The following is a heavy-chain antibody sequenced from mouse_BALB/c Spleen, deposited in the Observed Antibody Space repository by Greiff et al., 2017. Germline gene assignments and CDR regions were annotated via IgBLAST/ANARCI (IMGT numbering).Heavy chain of an antibody. CDR1: GYTFTNYW. CDR3: ALNVCFDY. Sequence: QVQLQQPGAELVKPGASVKLSCKASGYTFTNYWMHWVKQRHGQGLEWIGEINPSNGRTNYNEKFKSKATLTVDKSSSTAYMQLSSLTSEDSAVYCCALNVCFDYWGQGTTLTVSS. V-gene: IGHV1S81*02. CDR2: INPSNGRT. J-gene: IGHJ2*01.